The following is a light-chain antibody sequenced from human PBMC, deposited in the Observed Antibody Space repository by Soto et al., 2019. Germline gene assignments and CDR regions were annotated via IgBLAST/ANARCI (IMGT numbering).Light chain of an antibody. CDR3: SSYTSSSLV. V-gene: IGLV2-14*01. J-gene: IGLJ2*01. CDR2: EVN. Sequence: QSALTQPASVSGSPGQSITISCTGTSSDVGGYNYVSWYQQHPGKAPKVMIYEVNNRPSGVSNRFSGSKSGNTASLTISGLQAEDEADYYCSSYTSSSLVFGGGTQLTVL. CDR1: SSDVGGYNY.